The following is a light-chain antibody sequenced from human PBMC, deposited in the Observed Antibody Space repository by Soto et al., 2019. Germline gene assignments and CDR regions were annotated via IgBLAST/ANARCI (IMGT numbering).Light chain of an antibody. Sequence: EVVLTQSPATLSSSPGESVTLSCRASQSINTYLAGYQQKPGQAPRLLIYDASYRAAGIPSRFSGSGSGTDFTLTISSLEPADFAMYHCQQRINWPLTFGGGTKVEI. CDR2: DAS. V-gene: IGKV3-11*01. CDR1: QSINTY. J-gene: IGKJ4*02. CDR3: QQRINWPLT.